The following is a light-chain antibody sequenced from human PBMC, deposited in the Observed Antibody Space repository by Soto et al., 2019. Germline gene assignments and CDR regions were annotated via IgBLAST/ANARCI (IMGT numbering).Light chain of an antibody. CDR2: DVS. J-gene: IGLJ1*01. V-gene: IGLV2-14*03. CDR1: SSDVGGYNY. CDR3: SSYTTSNTRQIV. Sequence: QCVRTKPASVSGVPGGWITISCTGTSSDVGGYNYVSWYQHHPGKAPKLIIYDVSNRPSGVSIRFSGSKSDNTASLTISGLQPEDEADYHCSSYTTSNTRQIVFGTGTKVTVL.